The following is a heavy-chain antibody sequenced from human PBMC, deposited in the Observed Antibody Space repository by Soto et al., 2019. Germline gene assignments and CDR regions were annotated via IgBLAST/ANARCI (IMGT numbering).Heavy chain of an antibody. CDR2: IERDDDDK. CDR3: ARSIRGPRRFNGMDV. J-gene: IGHJ6*02. D-gene: IGHD1-20*01. Sequence: SGPTLVNPTETLTLTCTFSGFSLTSPGMCVSWIGQSPGKALEWLALIERDDDDKYYSTSLKTRLTISKDTRKNQVVLTMANMEPADTATYYCARSIRGPRRFNGMDVWGQGTTVTVSS. V-gene: IGHV2-70*13. CDR1: GFSLTSPGMC.